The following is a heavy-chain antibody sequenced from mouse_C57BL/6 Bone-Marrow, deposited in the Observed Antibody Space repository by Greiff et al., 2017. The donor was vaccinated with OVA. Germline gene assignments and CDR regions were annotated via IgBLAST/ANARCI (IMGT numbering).Heavy chain of an antibody. D-gene: IGHD4-1*01. V-gene: IGHV3-6*01. CDR3: ASPDWYAMDY. J-gene: IGHJ4*01. Sequence: DVKLQESGPGLVKPSQSLSLTCSVTGYSITSGYYWNWIRQFPGNKLEWMGYIRYDGSNNYNPSLKNRISITRDTSKNQFFLKLNSLTTEDTAPYDGASPDWYAMDYWGQGTSVTVSS. CDR2: IRYDGSN. CDR1: GYSITSGYY.